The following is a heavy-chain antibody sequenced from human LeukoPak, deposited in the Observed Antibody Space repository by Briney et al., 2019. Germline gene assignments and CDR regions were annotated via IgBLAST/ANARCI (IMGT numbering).Heavy chain of an antibody. CDR2: ITGSSSTI. CDR3: ARSTSWYADY. CDR1: GFTFGVYS. V-gene: IGHV3-48*01. Sequence: PGGSLRLSCAASGFTFGVYSMNWVRQAPGKGLEWVSYITGSSSTIYYADSVRGRFTISRDNAKNSLYLQMNSLRAEDTAVYYCARSTSWYADYWGQGTLVTVSS. D-gene: IGHD6-13*01. J-gene: IGHJ4*02.